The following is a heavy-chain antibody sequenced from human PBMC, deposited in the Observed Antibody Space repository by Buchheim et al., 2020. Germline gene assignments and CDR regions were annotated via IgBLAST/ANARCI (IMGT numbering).Heavy chain of an antibody. CDR3: ARDRAMGDRYYFDY. CDR2: IYYSEST. J-gene: IGHJ4*02. CDR1: GGSISSYY. D-gene: IGHD5-18*01. Sequence: QVQLQESGPGLVKPSETLSLTCTVSGGSISSYYWSWIRQPPGKGLEWIGYIYYSESTNYNPSLKSRVTISVDTSKNQFSLKLSSVTAADTAVYYCARDRAMGDRYYFDYWGQGTL. V-gene: IGHV4-59*01.